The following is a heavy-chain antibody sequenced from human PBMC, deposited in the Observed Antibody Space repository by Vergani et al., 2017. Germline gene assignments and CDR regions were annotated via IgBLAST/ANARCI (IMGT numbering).Heavy chain of an antibody. J-gene: IGHJ6*04. V-gene: IGHV3-15*01. CDR2: IRPKTDGETT. Sequence: EVQPVESGGGLVKPGGSLRLSCTTSGFTFSSAWVSWVRQAPGKGLEWVARIRPKTDGETTDYAAPVKGRFTISRDDSKQTAYLQMNRLTSEDTAVYYCYYDFCASYESGHVWVKGTTVTVSS. CDR1: GFTFSSAW. D-gene: IGHD3-3*01. CDR3: YYDFCASYESGHV.